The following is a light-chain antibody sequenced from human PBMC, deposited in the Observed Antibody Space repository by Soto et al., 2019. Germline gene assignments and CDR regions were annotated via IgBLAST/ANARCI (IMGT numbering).Light chain of an antibody. CDR3: GTWDSSLRVVV. V-gene: IGLV1-51*01. CDR1: SSNIGNNY. CDR2: DHD. J-gene: IGLJ2*01. Sequence: QSVLTQPPSVSAAPGQKVTISCSGSSSNIGNNYVSWYQQVPGTAPKLLIYDHDKRPSGIPDRFSGSKSGTSATLGITGLQTGDEADYYCGTWDSSLRVVVFGGGTKLTVL.